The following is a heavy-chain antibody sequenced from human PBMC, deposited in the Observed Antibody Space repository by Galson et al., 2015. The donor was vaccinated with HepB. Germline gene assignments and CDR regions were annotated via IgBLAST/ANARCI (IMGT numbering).Heavy chain of an antibody. CDR3: ARVAGGRGNPLFDP. D-gene: IGHD6-19*01. CDR1: GVPVSGDIYN. CDR2: IHYNGST. J-gene: IGHJ5*02. Sequence: ETLSLTCTVSGVPVSGDIYNWSWIRQFPGKGLEWIGCIHYNGSTNYKSSLQSRVAISLDTSKNHFSLKLKSVIAADTAVYFCARVAGGRGNPLFDPWGQGTQVTVSS. V-gene: IGHV4-61*03.